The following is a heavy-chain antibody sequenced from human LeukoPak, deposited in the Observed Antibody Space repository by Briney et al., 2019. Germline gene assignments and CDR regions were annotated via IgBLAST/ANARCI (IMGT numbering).Heavy chain of an antibody. Sequence: GRSLRLSCAASGFTFSSYGMHWVRLAPGKGLEWVAVIWYDGSNKYYADSVKGRFTISRDNSKNTLYLQMNSLRAEDTAVYYCARSTVTTPLDYWGQGTLVTVSS. V-gene: IGHV3-33*01. CDR1: GFTFSSYG. D-gene: IGHD4-17*01. J-gene: IGHJ4*02. CDR3: ARSTVTTPLDY. CDR2: IWYDGSNK.